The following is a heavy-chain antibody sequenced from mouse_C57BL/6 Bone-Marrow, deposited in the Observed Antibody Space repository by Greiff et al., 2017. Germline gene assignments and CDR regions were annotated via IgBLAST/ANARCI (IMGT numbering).Heavy chain of an antibody. CDR1: GFTIKDDY. V-gene: IGHV14-4*01. Sequence: EVQLQQSGAELVRPGASVKLSCTASGFTIKDDYMHWVQQRPEQGLEWIGWIDPENGDTEYASKFQGKATITADTSSNTAYLQLSSLTSEDTAVYYCTDGYYEDYWGQGTTLTVSS. J-gene: IGHJ2*01. CDR2: IDPENGDT. D-gene: IGHD2-3*01. CDR3: TDGYYEDY.